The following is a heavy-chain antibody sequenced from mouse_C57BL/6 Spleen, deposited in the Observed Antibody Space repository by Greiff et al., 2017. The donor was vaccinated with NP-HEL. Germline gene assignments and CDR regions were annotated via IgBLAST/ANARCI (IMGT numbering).Heavy chain of an antibody. D-gene: IGHD3-2*02. V-gene: IGHV1-82*01. J-gene: IGHJ2*01. Sequence: QVQLQQSGPELVKPGASVKISCKASGYAFRSSWMNWVKQRPGKGLEWIGRIYPGDGDTNYNGKFKGKATLTADKSSSTAYMQLSSLTSEDSAVYFCARGGQLRLRYFDYWGQGTTLTVSS. CDR3: ARGGQLRLRYFDY. CDR1: GYAFRSSW. CDR2: IYPGDGDT.